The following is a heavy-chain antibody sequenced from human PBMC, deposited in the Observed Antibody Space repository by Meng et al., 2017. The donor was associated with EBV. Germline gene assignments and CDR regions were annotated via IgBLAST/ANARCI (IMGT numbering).Heavy chain of an antibody. CDR2: FLPRLGAP. D-gene: IGHD3-10*01. CDR3: ASESGRGYTPDY. Sequence: VALVVSGAGVKKPGSAVKVSCKTSGGPFRYYAISWVRQAPGQGLEWLGGFLPRLGAPNYAQKFHGRVKITADESTSTHYMDLSSLRSEDTAIYYCASESGRGYTPDYWGQGTLVTVSS. CDR1: GGPFRYYA. J-gene: IGHJ4*02. V-gene: IGHV1-69*01.